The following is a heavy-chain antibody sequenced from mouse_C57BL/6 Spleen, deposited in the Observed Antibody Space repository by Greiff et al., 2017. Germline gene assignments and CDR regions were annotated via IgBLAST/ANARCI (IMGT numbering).Heavy chain of an antibody. CDR1: GYTFTSYC. CDR3: AREGTRKLYYVDY. Sequence: VQLQQPGAELVKPGASVKLSCKASGYTFTSYCMHWVKQRPGQGLEWIGMIYPNSGSTNYNEKFKGKATLTVDKSSSTAYMQLSSLTSEDSAVYYCAREGTRKLYYVDYWGQGTTLTGSS. CDR2: IYPNSGST. D-gene: IGHD3-3*01. J-gene: IGHJ2*01. V-gene: IGHV1-64*01.